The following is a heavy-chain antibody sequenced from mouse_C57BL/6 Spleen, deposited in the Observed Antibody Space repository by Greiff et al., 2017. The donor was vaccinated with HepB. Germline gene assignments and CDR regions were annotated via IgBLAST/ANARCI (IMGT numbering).Heavy chain of an antibody. Sequence: EVQLQQSGPELVKPGASVKISCKASGYTFTDYYMNWVKQSHGKSLEWIGDINPNNGGTSYNQKFKGKATLTVDKSSSTAYMERRSLTSEDSAVYYCASHYYGSSRYYYAMDYWGQGTSVTVSS. CDR1: GYTFTDYY. CDR3: ASHYYGSSRYYYAMDY. D-gene: IGHD1-1*01. CDR2: INPNNGGT. V-gene: IGHV1-26*01. J-gene: IGHJ4*01.